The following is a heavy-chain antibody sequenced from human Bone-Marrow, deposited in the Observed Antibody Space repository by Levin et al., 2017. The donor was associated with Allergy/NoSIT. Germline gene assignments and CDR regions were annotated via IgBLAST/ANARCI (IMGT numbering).Heavy chain of an antibody. D-gene: IGHD3-3*01. CDR3: ARDGAIFGGDNFCGY. V-gene: IGHV3-48*03. Sequence: SCAASGFIFSSYEMNWVRQVPGKGLDWVAYISTSGSAIYYADSVKGRFTISRDNAKNSLYLQMNSLTFEDAAIYYCARDGAIFGGDNFCGYWGQGTPVTVSS. CDR2: ISTSGSAI. J-gene: IGHJ4*02. CDR1: GFIFSSYE.